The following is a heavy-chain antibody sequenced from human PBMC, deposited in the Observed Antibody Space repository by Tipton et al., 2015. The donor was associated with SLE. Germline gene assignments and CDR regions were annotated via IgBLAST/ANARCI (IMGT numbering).Heavy chain of an antibody. D-gene: IGHD3-10*01. CDR3: ARDGVWFGELPDWYFDL. CDR2: ISSSGSTI. V-gene: IGHV3-11*04. Sequence: SLRLSCAASGFTFSDYYMSWIRQAPGKGLEWVSYISSSGSTIYYADSVKGRFTISRDNAKNSRYLQMNSLRAEDTAVYYCARDGVWFGELPDWYFDLWGRGTLVTVSS. J-gene: IGHJ2*01. CDR1: GFTFSDYY.